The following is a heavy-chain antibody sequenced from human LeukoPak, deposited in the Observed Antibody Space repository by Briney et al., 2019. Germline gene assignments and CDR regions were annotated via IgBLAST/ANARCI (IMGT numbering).Heavy chain of an antibody. CDR2: IYYSGST. J-gene: IGHJ4*02. CDR3: ARDSAVAATSDY. CDR1: GGSINSYY. Sequence: SETLSLTCTVSGGSINSYYWSWIRQPPGKGLEWIGYIYYSGSTNYNPSLKSRVTISVDTSKNQFSLKLTSVTAADTAVYYCARDSAVAATSDYWGQGTLVTVSS. D-gene: IGHD6-19*01. V-gene: IGHV4-59*12.